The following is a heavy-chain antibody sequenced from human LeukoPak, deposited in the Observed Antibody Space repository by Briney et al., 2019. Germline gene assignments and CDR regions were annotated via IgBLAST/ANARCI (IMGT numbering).Heavy chain of an antibody. CDR1: DFTFISYS. CDR3: AYCTGGTCYRAGAFDF. CDR2: ISGSSTYI. V-gene: IGHV3-21*01. J-gene: IGHJ3*01. D-gene: IGHD2-15*01. Sequence: GGSLRPSCAASDFTFISYSMNWVRQPQGKGLEWVQAISGSSTYISYADSVKGRFTVSRDNAKNSLYLQMNSLRAEDTAVYYCAYCTGGTCYRAGAFDFWGQGTMVIVSS.